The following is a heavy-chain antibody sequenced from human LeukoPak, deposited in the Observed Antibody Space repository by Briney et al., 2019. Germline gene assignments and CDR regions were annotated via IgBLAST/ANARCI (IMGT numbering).Heavy chain of an antibody. V-gene: IGHV1-2*02. D-gene: IGHD3-22*01. CDR3: ARQISSAYYY. CDR1: GYTFTDNF. Sequence: ASVKVSCKASGYTFTDNFFHRVRQAPGQGLEWVGWIHPKTGVTHYAQSFQGRVTVTRDTSITTAYMELSRLISDDTAVYYCARQISSAYYYWGQGTLVTVSS. CDR2: IHPKTGVT. J-gene: IGHJ4*02.